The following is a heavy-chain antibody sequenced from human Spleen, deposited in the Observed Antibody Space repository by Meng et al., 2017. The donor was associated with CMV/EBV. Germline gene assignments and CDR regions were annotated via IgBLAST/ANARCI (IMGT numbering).Heavy chain of an antibody. D-gene: IGHD5-12*01. V-gene: IGHV4-39*07. CDR1: GGSISSSSYY. Sequence: QLQLQESGPGLVKPSETLSLTCTVSGGSISSSSYYWGWIRQPPGKGLEWIGSIYYSGSTYYNPSLKSRVTISVDTSKNQFSLKLSSVTAADTAVYYCARATTRGWFDPWGQGTLVTVSS. CDR2: IYYSGST. J-gene: IGHJ5*02. CDR3: ARATTRGWFDP.